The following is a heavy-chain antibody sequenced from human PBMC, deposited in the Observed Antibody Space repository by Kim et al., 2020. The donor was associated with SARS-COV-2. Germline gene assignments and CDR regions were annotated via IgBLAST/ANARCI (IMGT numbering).Heavy chain of an antibody. CDR3: VKGAWLDY. D-gene: IGHD5-12*01. CDR2: DTT. J-gene: IGHJ4*02. V-gene: IGHV3-23*01. Sequence: DTTYSAEAGKGRFTVYRDSARNMLYLQMNSLRADDTAVYYCVKGAWLDYWGPGTLVTVSS.